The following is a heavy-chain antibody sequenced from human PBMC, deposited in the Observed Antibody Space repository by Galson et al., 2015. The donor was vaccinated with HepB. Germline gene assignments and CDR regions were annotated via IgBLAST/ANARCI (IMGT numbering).Heavy chain of an antibody. CDR3: ASNRVTGTTYAFDI. CDR1: GYTFTYRY. Sequence: SVKVSCKASGYTFTYRYLHWVRQAPGQALEWMGWITPFNGNTNYTQKFQDRVTITRDRSMSTAYMELSSLRSEDTAMYYCASNRVTGTTYAFDIWGQGTMVTVSS. CDR2: ITPFNGNT. J-gene: IGHJ3*02. D-gene: IGHD1-20*01. V-gene: IGHV1-45*02.